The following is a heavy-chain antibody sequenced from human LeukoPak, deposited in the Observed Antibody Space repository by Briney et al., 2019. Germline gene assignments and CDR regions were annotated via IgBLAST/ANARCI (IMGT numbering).Heavy chain of an antibody. CDR3: ARVFCSGGSCYPRDYYGMDV. J-gene: IGHJ6*02. Sequence: ASVKVSCKASEGTFSSYAISWVRQAPGQGLEWMGGIIPIFGTANYAQKFQGRVTITADESTSTAYMELSSLRSEDTAVYYCARVFCSGGSCYPRDYYGMDVWGQGTTVTVSS. CDR1: EGTFSSYA. D-gene: IGHD2-15*01. V-gene: IGHV1-69*13. CDR2: IIPIFGTA.